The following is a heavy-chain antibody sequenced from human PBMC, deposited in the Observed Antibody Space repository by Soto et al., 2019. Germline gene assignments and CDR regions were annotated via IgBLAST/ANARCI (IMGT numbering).Heavy chain of an antibody. J-gene: IGHJ6*02. Sequence: GGSLRLSCAASGFTFSIYDMHWVRQTTGKGLEWVSSINTGGDTYSPGSVKGRFTVSRENVNNSLYLQMNSLRAEDSAVYYCARQASDAMDVWGQGTTVTVSS. CDR3: ARQASDAMDV. CDR2: INTGGDT. V-gene: IGHV3-13*01. CDR1: GFTFSIYD.